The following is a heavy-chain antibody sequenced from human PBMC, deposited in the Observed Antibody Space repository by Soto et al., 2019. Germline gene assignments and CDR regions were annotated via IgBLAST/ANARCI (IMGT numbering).Heavy chain of an antibody. V-gene: IGHV3-23*01. Sequence: GGSLRLSCAASGFSFSSYAMSWVRQAPGKGLEWVSVISASGGTTYYADSAKGQFTISRDNSKNTLYLQMNSLRAEATAIYYCAKEVQPYYYYYMDVWGKGTTVTVSS. CDR2: ISASGGTT. CDR1: GFSFSSYA. CDR3: AKEVQPYYYYYMDV. J-gene: IGHJ6*03. D-gene: IGHD3-10*01.